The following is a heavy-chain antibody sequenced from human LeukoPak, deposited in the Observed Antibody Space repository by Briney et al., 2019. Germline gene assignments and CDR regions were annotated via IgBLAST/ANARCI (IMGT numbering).Heavy chain of an antibody. V-gene: IGHV3-21*01. CDR3: ARDSGLVIYGMDV. CDR1: GFTFSSYS. Sequence: GGSLRLSCAASGFTFSSYSMNWVRQAPGKGLEWVSSISSGSSYIYYADSVKGRFTISRDNAKNSLYLQMNSLRAEDTAVYYCARDSGLVIYGMDVWGQGTTVTVSS. D-gene: IGHD3-9*01. CDR2: ISSGSSYI. J-gene: IGHJ6*02.